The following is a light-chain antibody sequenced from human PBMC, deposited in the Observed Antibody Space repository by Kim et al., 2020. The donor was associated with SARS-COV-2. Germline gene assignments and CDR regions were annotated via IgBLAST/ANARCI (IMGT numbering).Light chain of an antibody. CDR1: QSVSSN. J-gene: IGKJ1*01. V-gene: IGKV3-15*01. CDR3: QQYNNWPRT. Sequence: ETVMTQSPATLSVSPGERATLSCRASQSVSSNLAWYQQKPGQAPSLLIYGASTRATGIPARFSGSGSGTEFTLTISSLQSEDFAVYYCQQYNNWPRTFGLGTKVDIK. CDR2: GAS.